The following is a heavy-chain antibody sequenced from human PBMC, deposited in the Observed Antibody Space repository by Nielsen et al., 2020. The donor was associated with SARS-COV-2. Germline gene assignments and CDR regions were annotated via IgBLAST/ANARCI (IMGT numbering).Heavy chain of an antibody. CDR2: ISSSSSTI. D-gene: IGHD3-10*01. V-gene: IGHV3-48*02. Sequence: GESLKISCAASGFTFSNYSMNWVRQAPGKGLEWVSYISSSSSTIYYADSVKGRFTMSRDNAKNSLYLQMNSLRDEDTAVYYCARCITMVRGVPAYYGMDVWGQGTTVTVSS. CDR1: GFTFSNYS. CDR3: ARCITMVRGVPAYYGMDV. J-gene: IGHJ6*02.